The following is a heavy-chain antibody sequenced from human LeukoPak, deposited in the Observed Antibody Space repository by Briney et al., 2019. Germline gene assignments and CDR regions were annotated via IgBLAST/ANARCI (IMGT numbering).Heavy chain of an antibody. V-gene: IGHV1-2*06. CDR1: GYTFTGYY. D-gene: IGHD6-19*01. CDR3: ARAPGERSGLDYWFDP. Sequence: ASVKVSCKASGYTFTGYYKHWVRQAPGQGLEWMGRINPNSGGTNYAQKFQGRVTMTRDTSISTAYMELSRLRSDDAAVYYCARAPGERSGLDYWFDPWGQGTLVTVSS. J-gene: IGHJ5*02. CDR2: INPNSGGT.